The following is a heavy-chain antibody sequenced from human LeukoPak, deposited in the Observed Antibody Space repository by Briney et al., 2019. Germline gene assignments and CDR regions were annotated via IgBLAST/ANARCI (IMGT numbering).Heavy chain of an antibody. CDR3: SRDHTSRFDFWSGYYPLN. J-gene: IGHJ4*02. V-gene: IGHV3-43D*03. CDR1: GFNFGDYA. D-gene: IGHD3-3*01. CDR2: IAWDGGTT. Sequence: GGSLRLSCAASGFNFGDYAMHWVRQAPGKGLEWISLIAWDGGTTYYADSVKGRFTVSRDNSENSLYLQMNSLRTEDTAFYYCSRDHTSRFDFWSGYYPLNWGPGTLVTVSS.